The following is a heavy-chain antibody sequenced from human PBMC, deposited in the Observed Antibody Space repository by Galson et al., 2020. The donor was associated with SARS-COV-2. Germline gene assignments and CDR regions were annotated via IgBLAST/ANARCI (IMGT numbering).Heavy chain of an antibody. Sequence: ASVKVSCKASGYTFTSYGISWVRQAPGQGLEWMGWISAYNGNTNYAQKLQGRVTMTTDTSTSTAYMELRSLRSDDTAVYYCARDRGGPYSSSWTDYWGQGTLVTVSS. CDR1: GYTFTSYG. V-gene: IGHV1-18*01. D-gene: IGHD6-13*01. CDR2: ISAYNGNT. CDR3: ARDRGGPYSSSWTDY. J-gene: IGHJ4*02.